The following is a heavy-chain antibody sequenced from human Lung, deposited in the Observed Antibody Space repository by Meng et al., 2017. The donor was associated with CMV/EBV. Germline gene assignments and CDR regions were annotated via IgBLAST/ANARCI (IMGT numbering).Heavy chain of an antibody. Sequence: GESLKISCAASGFTFSSYSMNWVRQAPGKGLEWVSSISSSGTYIYYADSVKGRFTISRDNAQNSLYLQMNSLRAEDTAVYYCARDVSPRSSAYFAVYYFYALDVWGQGTTVTVS. CDR1: GFTFSSYS. V-gene: IGHV3-21*01. J-gene: IGHJ6*02. D-gene: IGHD2/OR15-2a*01. CDR2: ISSSGTYI. CDR3: ARDVSPRSSAYFAVYYFYALDV.